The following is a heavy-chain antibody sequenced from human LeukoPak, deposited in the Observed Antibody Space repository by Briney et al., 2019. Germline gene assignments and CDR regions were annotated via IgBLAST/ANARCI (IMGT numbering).Heavy chain of an antibody. CDR2: TYYRSKWYS. V-gene: IGHV6-1*01. Sequence: SQTLSLTCAISGDSVSVNSIAWTWVRQSPSRGLEWLGRTYYRSKWYSDSALSLKGRISINPDTSKNQFSLQLTSVTPEDSAVYYCARVALGSCTDSACYSRTFDIWGQGTMVTVSS. CDR1: GDSVSVNSIA. J-gene: IGHJ3*02. CDR3: ARVALGSCTDSACYSRTFDI. D-gene: IGHD2-15*01.